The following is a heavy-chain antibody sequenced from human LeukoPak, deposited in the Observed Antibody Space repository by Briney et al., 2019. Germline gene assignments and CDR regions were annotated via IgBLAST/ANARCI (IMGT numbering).Heavy chain of an antibody. CDR1: GGSVMSNFYY. J-gene: IGHJ4*02. V-gene: IGHV4-39*07. CDR3: ARQIPGGYYFDY. CDR2: IYYSGRT. Sequence: SETLSLTCTVSGGSVMSNFYYWGWIRQPPGKGLEWIASIYYSGRTYSNPSLKSRATTSLDSSKNQFSLKLSSVTAADAAVYYCARQIPGGYYFDYWGQGTLVTVSS. D-gene: IGHD3-16*01.